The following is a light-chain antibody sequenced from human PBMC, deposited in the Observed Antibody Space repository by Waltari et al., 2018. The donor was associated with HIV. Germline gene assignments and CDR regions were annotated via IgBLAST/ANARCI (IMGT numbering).Light chain of an antibody. CDR3: AAWDDSLSGVV. CDR2: RNN. CDR1: TSNIGSNS. V-gene: IGLV1-47*01. Sequence: QSVLTQPPSASGTPGQWVTIPSSVLTSNIGSNSVYLYPQLPGTAPKILIYRNNQRPSGVPDRFYGAKSGTSAALAISGRRSEDEADYYCAAWDDSLSGVVFGGGTKLTVL. J-gene: IGLJ2*01.